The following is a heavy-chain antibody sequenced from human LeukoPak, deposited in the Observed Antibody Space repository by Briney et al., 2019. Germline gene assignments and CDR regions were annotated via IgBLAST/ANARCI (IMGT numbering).Heavy chain of an antibody. D-gene: IGHD2-21*01. Sequence: TGGSLRLSCAASGFTFSNYWMHWVRQAPGKGLVWVSRIKSDGSSTNYADSVKGRFTISRDNARNTLYLQMNSLRAEDTAMYYCTRILVGGIRAFDIWGQGTMATVSS. CDR3: TRILVGGIRAFDI. V-gene: IGHV3-74*01. J-gene: IGHJ3*02. CDR1: GFTFSNYW. CDR2: IKSDGSST.